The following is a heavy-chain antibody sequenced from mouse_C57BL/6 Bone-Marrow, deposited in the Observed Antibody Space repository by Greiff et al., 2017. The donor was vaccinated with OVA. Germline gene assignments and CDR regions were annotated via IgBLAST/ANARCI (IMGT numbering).Heavy chain of an antibody. CDR3: ARRLFAY. V-gene: IGHV5-17*01. CDR2: ISSGSSTI. Sequence: DVKVEESGGGLVKPGGSLKLSCAASGFTFSDYGMHWVRQAPEKGLEWVAYISSGSSTIYYADTVKGRFTISRDNAKNTLFLQMTSLRSEDTAMYYCARRLFAYWGQGTLVTVSA. CDR1: GFTFSDYG. J-gene: IGHJ3*01. D-gene: IGHD1-2*01.